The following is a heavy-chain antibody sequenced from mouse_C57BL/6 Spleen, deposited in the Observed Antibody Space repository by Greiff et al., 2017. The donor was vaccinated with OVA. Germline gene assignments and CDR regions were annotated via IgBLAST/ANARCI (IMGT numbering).Heavy chain of an antibody. J-gene: IGHJ1*03. Sequence: QVQLQQSGPELVKPGASVKISCKASGYAFSSSWMNWVKQRPGKGLEWIGRIYPGDGDTNYNGKFKGKATLTADKSSSTAYMQLSSLTSDDSAVYFCAIYDYDGYFDVWGTGTTVTVSS. CDR3: AIYDYDGYFDV. CDR1: GYAFSSSW. D-gene: IGHD2-4*01. V-gene: IGHV1-82*01. CDR2: IYPGDGDT.